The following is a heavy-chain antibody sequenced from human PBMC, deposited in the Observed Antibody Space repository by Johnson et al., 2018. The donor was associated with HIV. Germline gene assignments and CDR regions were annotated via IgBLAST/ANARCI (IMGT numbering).Heavy chain of an antibody. J-gene: IGHJ3*02. Sequence: VQLVESGGGVVRPGGYLILSCAASGFIFDDYGMSWVRQAPGTGLEWVANIKQDGSEKYYVDSVKGRFTISRDNAKNSLYLQMNSLRAEDTAVYYCARYEGNYVAFDIWGQGTMVTVSS. CDR2: IKQDGSEK. D-gene: IGHD1-7*01. CDR1: GFIFDDYG. V-gene: IGHV3-7*05. CDR3: ARYEGNYVAFDI.